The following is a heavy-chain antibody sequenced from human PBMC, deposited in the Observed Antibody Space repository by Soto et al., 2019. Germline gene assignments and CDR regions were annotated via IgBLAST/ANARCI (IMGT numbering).Heavy chain of an antibody. V-gene: IGHV4-61*05. J-gene: IGHJ4*02. D-gene: IGHD3-22*01. CDR2: IYYGGSF. Sequence: PSETLSLTCTVSGGSISSGGYYWGWIRRHPGKGLEWIGYIYYGGSFTYNPSLKSRVTISLNTSKNEVSLRLTSVTAADTAVYYCARLGGYYQALDSWGQGTLVTVSS. CDR1: GGSISSGGYY. CDR3: ARLGGYYQALDS.